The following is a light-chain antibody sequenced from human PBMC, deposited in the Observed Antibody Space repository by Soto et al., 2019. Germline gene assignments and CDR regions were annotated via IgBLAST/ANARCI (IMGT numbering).Light chain of an antibody. J-gene: IGKJ1*01. CDR3: QQYGTSPWT. Sequence: EIVFTQSPGILSLSPGERASLSCGASQSISSSFLAWYQQKPGQAPRLLIYGASSRATGIPDRFSGTGSETDFTLTISRLEPGDFAVYYCQQYGTSPWTFGQGTKVDIK. CDR2: GAS. CDR1: QSISSSF. V-gene: IGKV3-20*01.